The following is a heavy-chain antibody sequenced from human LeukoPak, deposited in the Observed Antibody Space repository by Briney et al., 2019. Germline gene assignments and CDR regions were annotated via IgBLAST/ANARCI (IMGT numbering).Heavy chain of an antibody. CDR3: VRDRELFY. CDR2: VYNSGST. J-gene: IGHJ4*02. CDR1: GGSISIYY. Sequence: SETLSLTCTVSGGSISIYYWSWIRQPPGKGLEWLGYVYNSGSTDYNPSLKSRVTISADTSKNQFSLKLSSVTAANTAVYYCVRDRELFYWGQGTLVTVSS. V-gene: IGHV4-59*01. D-gene: IGHD1-7*01.